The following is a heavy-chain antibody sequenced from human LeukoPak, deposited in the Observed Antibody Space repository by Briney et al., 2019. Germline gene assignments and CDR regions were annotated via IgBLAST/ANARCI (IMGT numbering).Heavy chain of an antibody. CDR2: LDLEDLEI. V-gene: IGHV1-24*01. Sequence: ASVKVSCKVSGLTVSDVSIHWVRQAPGKGLEWMGGLDLEDLEIIYAEKFQGRVTMTEDTSTDTAYMELSSLRSDDTAIYYCTIPLPYGDFGWFDPWGQGTLVTVSS. J-gene: IGHJ5*02. D-gene: IGHD3-3*01. CDR1: GLTVSDVS. CDR3: TIPLPYGDFGWFDP.